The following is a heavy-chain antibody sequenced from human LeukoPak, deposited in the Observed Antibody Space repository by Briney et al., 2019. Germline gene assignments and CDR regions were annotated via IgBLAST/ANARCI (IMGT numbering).Heavy chain of an antibody. CDR1: GGSISSYY. CDR2: IYTSGST. D-gene: IGHD3-10*01. CDR3: ARGPNMVRGVIIDY. V-gene: IGHV4-4*07. J-gene: IGHJ4*02. Sequence: PSETLSLTCTVCGGSISSYYWSWIRQPAGKGLEWIGRIYTSGSTNYNPYLKSRVTMSVDTSKNQFSLKLSSVTAADTSVYYCARGPNMVRGVIIDYWGQGTLVTVSS.